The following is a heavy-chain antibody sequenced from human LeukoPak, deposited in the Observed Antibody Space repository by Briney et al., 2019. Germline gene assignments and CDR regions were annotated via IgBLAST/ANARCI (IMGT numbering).Heavy chain of an antibody. CDR3: ARAVDSSGWYYYYMDV. CDR1: GFTFSSYG. V-gene: IGHV3-30*03. D-gene: IGHD6-19*01. Sequence: GGSLRLSCAASGFTFSSYGMHWVRQAPGKGLEWVAVISYDGSNKYYADSVKGRFTISRDNSKNTLYLQMNSLRAEDTAVYYCARAVDSSGWYYYYMDVWGKGTTVTVSS. J-gene: IGHJ6*03. CDR2: ISYDGSNK.